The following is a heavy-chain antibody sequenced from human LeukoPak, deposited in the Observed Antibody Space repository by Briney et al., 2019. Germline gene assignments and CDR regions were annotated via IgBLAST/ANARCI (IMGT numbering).Heavy chain of an antibody. J-gene: IGHJ5*02. CDR3: ARRRGSYELINWFDP. V-gene: IGHV4-34*01. CDR1: DGSLINYY. Sequence: SETLSLTCGVYDGSLINYYCHWIRQAPGKGLEWIGEISHGGITKHNPSLKSRVTISVDTSKNQFSLKLSSVTAADTAVYYCARRRGSYELINWFDPWGQGTLVTVSS. CDR2: ISHGGIT. D-gene: IGHD1-26*01.